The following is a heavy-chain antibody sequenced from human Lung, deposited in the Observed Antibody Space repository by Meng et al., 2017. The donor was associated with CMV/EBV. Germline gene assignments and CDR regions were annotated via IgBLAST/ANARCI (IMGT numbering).Heavy chain of an antibody. CDR1: GFTFSSYG. Sequence: GESXKISCAASGFTFSSYGMHWVRQAPGKGLEWVAFIRYDGSNKYYADSVKGRFTISRDNSKNTLYLQMNSLRAEDTAVYYCAKVVRLGYCSSTSCPARSYYYYGMDVWXQGTTVTVSS. V-gene: IGHV3-30*02. CDR2: IRYDGSNK. D-gene: IGHD2-2*01. CDR3: AKVVRLGYCSSTSCPARSYYYYGMDV. J-gene: IGHJ6*02.